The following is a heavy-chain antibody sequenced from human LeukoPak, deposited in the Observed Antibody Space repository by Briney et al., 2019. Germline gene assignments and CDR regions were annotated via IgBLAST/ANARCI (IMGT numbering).Heavy chain of an antibody. D-gene: IGHD6-19*01. CDR3: ESDFQWLGVD. Sequence: ASVTVSCKASGYTFTRYYMHWVRQAPGQGLEWMGIINPSGGSTSYAQKFQGRVTMTRDMSTSTVYMELSSLRSEDTAVYYCESDFQWLGVDWGQGTLVTVSS. CDR1: GYTFTRYY. CDR2: INPSGGST. V-gene: IGHV1-46*01. J-gene: IGHJ4*02.